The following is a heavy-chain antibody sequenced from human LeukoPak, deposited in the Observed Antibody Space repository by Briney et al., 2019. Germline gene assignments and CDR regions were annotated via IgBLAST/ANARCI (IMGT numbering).Heavy chain of an antibody. CDR3: ARGWDYYDSSGYVFDY. Sequence: GGSLRLSCAASGFTFSSYDMHWVRQATGKGLEWVSAIGTAGDTYYPGSVKGRFTISRENAKNSLYLQMNSRRAGDTAVYYCARGWDYYDSSGYVFDYWGQGTLVTVSS. D-gene: IGHD3-22*01. J-gene: IGHJ4*02. CDR2: IGTAGDT. CDR1: GFTFSSYD. V-gene: IGHV3-13*01.